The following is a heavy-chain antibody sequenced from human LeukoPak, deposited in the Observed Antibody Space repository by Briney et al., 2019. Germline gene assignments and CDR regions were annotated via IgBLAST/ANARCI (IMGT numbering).Heavy chain of an antibody. D-gene: IGHD3-22*01. CDR2: ISGSGGST. Sequence: GGSLRLSCAASGFTFSSYAMSWVRQAPGKGPEWVSAISGSGGSTYYADSVKGRFTISRDNSKSTLYLQMNSLRAGDTAVYYCAKDDYYDSSGRSDYWGQGTLVTVSS. J-gene: IGHJ4*02. V-gene: IGHV3-23*01. CDR3: AKDDYYDSSGRSDY. CDR1: GFTFSSYA.